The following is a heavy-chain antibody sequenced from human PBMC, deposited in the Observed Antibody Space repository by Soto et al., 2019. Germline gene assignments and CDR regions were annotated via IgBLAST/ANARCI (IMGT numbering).Heavy chain of an antibody. J-gene: IGHJ6*02. D-gene: IGHD6-19*01. V-gene: IGHV1-58*01. CDR3: AASRYSSGWYTYYGMDV. CDR2: IVVGSGNT. Sequence: ASVKVSCKASGFTVTSSAVQWVRQARGQRLEWIGWIVVGSGNTNYAQKFQERVTITRDMSTSTAYMELSSLRSEDTAVYYCAASRYSSGWYTYYGMDVWGQGTTVTVSS. CDR1: GFTVTSSA.